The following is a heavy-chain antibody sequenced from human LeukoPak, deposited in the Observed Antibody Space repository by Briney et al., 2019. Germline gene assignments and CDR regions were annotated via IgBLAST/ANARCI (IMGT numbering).Heavy chain of an antibody. V-gene: IGHV3-30*18. CDR1: GFTFSSYG. D-gene: IGHD3-3*01. J-gene: IGHJ3*02. Sequence: PGGSLRLSCAASGFTFSSYGMHWVRQAPGKGLEWVAVISYDGSNKYYADPVKGRFTISRDNSKNTLYLQMNSLRAEDTAVYYCAKDSLNYDFWSGSLDIWGQGTMVTVSS. CDR3: AKDSLNYDFWSGSLDI. CDR2: ISYDGSNK.